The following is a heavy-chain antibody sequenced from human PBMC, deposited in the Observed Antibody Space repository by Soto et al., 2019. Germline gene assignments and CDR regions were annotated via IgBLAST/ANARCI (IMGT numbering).Heavy chain of an antibody. CDR3: ARGGHIAVVPASFDN. CDR1: GYTFNTYY. V-gene: IGHV1-46*02. CDR2: IHPSGGGT. D-gene: IGHD2-21*02. J-gene: IGHJ4*02. Sequence: QVQLVQSGAEVRKPGASVKVSCKPSGYTFNTYYLHWLRQAPGQALEWMGVIHPSGGGTTYAQKFRGRVTVPRDTSTTTVFMELSSLRSDDTAVYYCARGGHIAVVPASFDNWGQGTLVTVSS.